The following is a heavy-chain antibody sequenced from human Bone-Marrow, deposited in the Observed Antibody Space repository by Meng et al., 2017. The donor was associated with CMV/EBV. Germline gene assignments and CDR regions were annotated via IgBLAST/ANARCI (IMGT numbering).Heavy chain of an antibody. CDR2: ISWDGGSK. CDR3: ARETGRAYHYDRSGY. D-gene: IGHD3-22*01. V-gene: IGHV3-43*01. Sequence: GGSLRLSCAASGFTFDDYTMHWVRQAPGKGLEWVSLISWDGGSKYYADSVKGRFTISRDNSKSTLDLQMNSLRAEDTAVYYCARETGRAYHYDRSGYWGQGTLVTVSS. J-gene: IGHJ4*02. CDR1: GFTFDDYT.